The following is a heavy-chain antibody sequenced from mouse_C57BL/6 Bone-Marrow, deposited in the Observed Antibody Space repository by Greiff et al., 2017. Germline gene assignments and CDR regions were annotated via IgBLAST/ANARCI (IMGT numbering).Heavy chain of an antibody. CDR1: GYAFSSYW. J-gene: IGHJ2*01. V-gene: IGHV1-80*01. CDR3: AREDYYYGLDY. Sequence: QVQLQQSGAELVKPGASVKISCKASGYAFSSYWMNWVKLRPGKGLEWIGQIYPGDGDTNYNGKFKGKATLTADKSSSTAYMQLSSLTSEDSAVYFCAREDYYYGLDYWGQGTTLTVSS. CDR2: IYPGDGDT. D-gene: IGHD1-1*01.